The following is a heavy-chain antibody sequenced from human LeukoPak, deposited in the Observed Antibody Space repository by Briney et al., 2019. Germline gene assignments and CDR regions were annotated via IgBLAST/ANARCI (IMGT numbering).Heavy chain of an antibody. J-gene: IGHJ5*02. CDR2: INPNSGDT. D-gene: IGHD3-3*01. V-gene: IGHV1-2*02. Sequence: ASVKVSCKASGYIFTGYYIHWVRQAPGQGLEWMGWINPNSGDTKYAQKFQGRVTMTRGTSNNTVYMDLTRLIFDDTAMYYCARDMYYDFWSGYYGTAFDPWGQGTLVTVSS. CDR1: GYIFTGYY. CDR3: ARDMYYDFWSGYYGTAFDP.